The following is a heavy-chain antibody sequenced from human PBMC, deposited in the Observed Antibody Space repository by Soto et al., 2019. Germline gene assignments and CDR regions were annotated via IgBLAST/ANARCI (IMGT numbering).Heavy chain of an antibody. CDR1: GFTFSSYW. CDR3: ARAYYDFWSGYLSRDNNLN. V-gene: IGHV3-7*01. J-gene: IGHJ4*02. D-gene: IGHD3-3*01. Sequence: AGGSLRLSCAASGFTFSSYWMSWVRQAPGKGLEWVANIKQDGSEKYYVDSVKGRFTISRDNAKNSLYLQMNSLRAEDTAVYYCARAYYDFWSGYLSRDNNLNWGQGTLVTVSS. CDR2: IKQDGSEK.